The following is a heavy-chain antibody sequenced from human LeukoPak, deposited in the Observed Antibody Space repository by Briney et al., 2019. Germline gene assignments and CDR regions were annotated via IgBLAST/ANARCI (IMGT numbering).Heavy chain of an antibody. CDR1: GYTFTSYG. V-gene: IGHV1-18*01. CDR3: ARDPKYCSSTSCYTWIYYDYGMDV. CDR2: ISAYNGNT. D-gene: IGHD2-2*02. J-gene: IGHJ6*02. Sequence: ASVKVSCKASGYTFTSYGTSWVRQAPGQGLEWMGWISAYNGNTNYAQKLQGRVTMTTDTSTSTAYMELRSLRSYDTAVYYCARDPKYCSSTSCYTWIYYDYGMDVWGQGTTVTVSS.